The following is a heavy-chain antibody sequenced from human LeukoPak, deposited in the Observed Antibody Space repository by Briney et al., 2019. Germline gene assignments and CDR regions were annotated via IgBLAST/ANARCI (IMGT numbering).Heavy chain of an antibody. Sequence: GGSLRLSCAASGFTFSNAYMNWVRQAPGKGLEWVAVISYDGSNKYYADSVKGRFTISRDNSKNTLYLQMNSLRAEDTAVYYCTRGIVGATDYWGQGTLVTVSP. J-gene: IGHJ4*02. CDR2: ISYDGSNK. CDR3: TRGIVGATDY. CDR1: GFTFSNAY. D-gene: IGHD1-26*01. V-gene: IGHV3-30-3*01.